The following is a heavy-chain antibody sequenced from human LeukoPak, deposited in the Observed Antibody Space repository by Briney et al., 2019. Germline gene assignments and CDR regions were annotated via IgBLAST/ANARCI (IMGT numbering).Heavy chain of an antibody. CDR2: IFYSGST. D-gene: IGHD3-22*01. Sequence: SETLSLTCTVSGGSTRGYYWSWIRQAPGKGLEWIGDIFYSGSTDYNPSLKSRVTISVDTSKNQFSLRLSSVTAADTAVYFCARHYDSSAYWYYFDYWGQGTLVTVSS. V-gene: IGHV4-59*08. CDR1: GGSTRGYY. J-gene: IGHJ4*02. CDR3: ARHYDSSAYWYYFDY.